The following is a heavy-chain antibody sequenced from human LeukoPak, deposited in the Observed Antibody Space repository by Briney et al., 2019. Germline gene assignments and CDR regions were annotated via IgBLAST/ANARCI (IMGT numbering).Heavy chain of an antibody. Sequence: GGSLRLSCAASGFTFNTYAMTWVRQAPGKGLQWVSAISGSGGSTYYADSVRGRFTISRDNSKNTLYLQMNSLRAEDTAVYYCAKSLRGYCSGGSSYSDFDYWGQGTLVTVYS. CDR3: AKSLRGYCSGGSSYSDFDY. CDR1: GFTFNTYA. D-gene: IGHD2-15*01. CDR2: ISGSGGST. V-gene: IGHV3-23*01. J-gene: IGHJ4*02.